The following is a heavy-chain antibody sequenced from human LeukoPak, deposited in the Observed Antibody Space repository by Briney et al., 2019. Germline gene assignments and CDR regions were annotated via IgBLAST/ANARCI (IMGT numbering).Heavy chain of an antibody. CDR1: GFTFSSYG. D-gene: IGHD6-6*01. Sequence: GRSLRLSCAAPGFTFSSYGMHWVRQAPGKGLEWVAVIWYDGSNKYYADSVKGRFTISRDNSKNTLYLQMNSLRAEDTAVYYCAREGDVAAPSDYWGQGTLVTVSS. CDR3: AREGDVAAPSDY. V-gene: IGHV3-33*01. J-gene: IGHJ4*02. CDR2: IWYDGSNK.